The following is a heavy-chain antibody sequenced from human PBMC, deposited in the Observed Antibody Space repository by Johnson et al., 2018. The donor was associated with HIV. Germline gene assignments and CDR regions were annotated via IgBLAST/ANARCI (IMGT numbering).Heavy chain of an antibody. CDR3: AREGTVSYGGAFDI. V-gene: IGHV3-66*01. CDR1: GFTFSSYA. J-gene: IGHJ3*02. Sequence: VQLVESGGGLVQPGRSLRLSCAASGFTFSSYAMHWVRQAPGKGLEWVSVIYSGGSTYYADSVKGRFTISRDNSKNTLYLQMNSLRAEDTAVYYCAREGTVSYGGAFDIWGQGTMVTVSS. CDR2: IYSGGST. D-gene: IGHD4-17*01.